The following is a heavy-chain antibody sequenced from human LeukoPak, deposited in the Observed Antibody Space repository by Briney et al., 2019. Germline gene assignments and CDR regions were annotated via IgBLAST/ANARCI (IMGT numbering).Heavy chain of an antibody. V-gene: IGHV3-7*01. D-gene: IGHD1-1*01. J-gene: IGHJ4*02. Sequence: GGSLRLSCAVSGFTFGTEWMTWVRQAPGKGLEWVANIKPDGSDKYYVDSVKGRFTISRDNAKNSLYLQMNTLRAEDTAVYYCARGISLWNGDSWGQGTLVSVSS. CDR1: GFTFGTEW. CDR2: IKPDGSDK. CDR3: ARGISLWNGDS.